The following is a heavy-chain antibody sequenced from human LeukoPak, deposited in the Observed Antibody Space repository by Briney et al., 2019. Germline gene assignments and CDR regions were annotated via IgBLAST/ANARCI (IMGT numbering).Heavy chain of an antibody. CDR1: GFTVSSNY. CDR2: IYSGGST. Sequence: GGSLRLSCAASGFTVSSNYMSWVRQAPGKGLEWVSVIYSGGSTYYADSVKGRFTISRDNSKNTLYLQMNNLRAEDTAVYYCARDLAAATDYWGQGTLVTVSS. D-gene: IGHD6-13*01. V-gene: IGHV3-53*01. J-gene: IGHJ4*02. CDR3: ARDLAAATDY.